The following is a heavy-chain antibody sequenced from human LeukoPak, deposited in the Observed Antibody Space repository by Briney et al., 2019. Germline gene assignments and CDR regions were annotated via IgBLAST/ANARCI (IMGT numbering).Heavy chain of an antibody. V-gene: IGHV7-4-1*02. CDR3: ARLYDYVWGSYRYLGDYYYYMDV. CDR1: GYTYTSYV. Sequence: ASVKVSCKASGYTYTSYVMNWVREAPGQGLEWMGWINTNTGNPTYAQGFTGRFVFSLDTSVSTAYLQINSLKAEDTAVYYCARLYDYVWGSYRYLGDYYYYMDVWGKGTTVTVSS. CDR2: INTNTGNP. D-gene: IGHD3-16*02. J-gene: IGHJ6*03.